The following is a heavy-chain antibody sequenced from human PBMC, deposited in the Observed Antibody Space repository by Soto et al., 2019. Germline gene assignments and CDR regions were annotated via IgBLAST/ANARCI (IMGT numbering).Heavy chain of an antibody. CDR1: GYTFTSYG. D-gene: IGHD4-17*01. J-gene: IGHJ3*02. Sequence: ASVKVSCKASGYTFTSYGISWVRQAPGQGLEWMGWISAYNGNTNYAQKLQGSVTMTTDTSTSTAYMELRSLRSDDTAVYYCARGWATTRRGRNDAFDIWGQGTMVTVSS. CDR3: ARGWATTRRGRNDAFDI. CDR2: ISAYNGNT. V-gene: IGHV1-18*01.